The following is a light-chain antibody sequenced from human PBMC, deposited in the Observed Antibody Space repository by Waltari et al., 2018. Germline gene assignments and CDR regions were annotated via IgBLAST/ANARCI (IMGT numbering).Light chain of an antibody. CDR2: DAS. CDR3: QQCNNSPPT. CDR1: QSVSSK. V-gene: IGKV3-11*01. J-gene: IGKJ1*01. Sequence: IVLTQSQATLALSPGEGATLSCRASQSVSSKLVWYQQKRGQAPRLLIYDASNRATGIPARFSGSGSGTALTLTISSLEPEDFAVYYCQQCNNSPPTFGQGTKVEIK.